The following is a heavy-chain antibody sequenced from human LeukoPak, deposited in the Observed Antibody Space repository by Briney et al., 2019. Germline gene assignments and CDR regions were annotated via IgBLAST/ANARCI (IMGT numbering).Heavy chain of an antibody. CDR3: AGGGIAVAANY. CDR1: GFTISSYG. D-gene: IGHD6-19*01. Sequence: GVSLRLCCAASGFTISSYGMHWVRQARGKGLEWVAVISYDGSNKYYADSVKGRFTISRDNSKNTLYLQMNSLRAEDTAVYYCAGGGIAVAANYWGQGTLVTVSS. CDR2: ISYDGSNK. J-gene: IGHJ4*02. V-gene: IGHV3-30*03.